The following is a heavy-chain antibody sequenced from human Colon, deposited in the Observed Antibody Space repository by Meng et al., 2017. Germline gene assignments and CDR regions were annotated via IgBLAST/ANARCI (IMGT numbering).Heavy chain of an antibody. J-gene: IGHJ2*01. D-gene: IGHD7-27*01. CDR3: ERGWSWGRGWNFDL. V-gene: IGHV6-1*01. CDR1: GNLGVGAVA. Sequence: LRLSVPDLGPPSQTRSLHFASSGNLGVGAVAWNWIKQSPSRGLEGLGMTLYTSTCNNHYALSVKSRKTITPKTTNNQVTQQLNNVTPVDAAVYYCERGWSWGRGWNFDLWGRGTLVTVSS. CDR2: TLYTSTCNN.